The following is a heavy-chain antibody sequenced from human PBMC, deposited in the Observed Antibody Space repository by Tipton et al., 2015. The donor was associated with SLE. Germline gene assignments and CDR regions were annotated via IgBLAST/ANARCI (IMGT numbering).Heavy chain of an antibody. CDR3: AREKSGSSMDY. Sequence: TLSLTCTVSGGSISSYYWSWIRQPPGKGLEWIGNIYYSGGTNYNPSLKSRVTISVDTSKNQFSLKLSSVTAADTAMYYCAREKSGSSMDYWGQGTLVTVSS. J-gene: IGHJ4*02. D-gene: IGHD1-26*01. V-gene: IGHV4-59*12. CDR2: IYYSGGT. CDR1: GGSISSYY.